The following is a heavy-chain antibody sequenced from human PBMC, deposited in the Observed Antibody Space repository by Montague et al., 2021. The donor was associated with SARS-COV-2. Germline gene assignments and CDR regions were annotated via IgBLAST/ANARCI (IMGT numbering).Heavy chain of an antibody. V-gene: IGHV4-39*02. J-gene: IGHJ4*02. CDR3: ASQLPAYCATNKCYPYYFDF. Sequence: SETLSLTCTVSGGSISSPDYYWGWIRQSPGMGLEWIVSISYTGRTYYNPSLRSRVSFSMDTSKNHLSLSLISVAVADVAVYFCASQLPAYCATNKCYPYYFDFWGQGALVTVSS. D-gene: IGHD2-21*01. CDR1: GGSISSPDYY. CDR2: ISYTGRT.